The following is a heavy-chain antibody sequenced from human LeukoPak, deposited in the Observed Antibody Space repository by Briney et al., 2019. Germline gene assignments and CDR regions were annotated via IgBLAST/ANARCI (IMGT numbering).Heavy chain of an antibody. CDR2: IRSSSSYI. CDR3: ARDLVYSGYDPYYFDY. D-gene: IGHD5-12*01. V-gene: IGHV3-21*01. J-gene: IGHJ4*02. CDR1: GFTFSSYS. Sequence: SGRSLRLSCAASGFTFSSYSMNWVRQAPGKGLEWVSSIRSSSSYIYYADSVKGRFTISRDNAKNSLYLEMNSLRAEDTAVYYCARDLVYSGYDPYYFDYWGQGTLVTVSS.